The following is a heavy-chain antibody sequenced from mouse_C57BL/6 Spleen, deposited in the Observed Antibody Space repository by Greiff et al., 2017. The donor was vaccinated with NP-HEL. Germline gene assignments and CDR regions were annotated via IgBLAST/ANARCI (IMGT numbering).Heavy chain of an antibody. D-gene: IGHD2-2*01. CDR3: ARRGVTTGMDY. CDR2: ISGGGGNT. Sequence: EVKLLESGGGLVKPGGSLKLSCAASGFTFSSYTMSWVRQTPEKRLEWVATISGGGGNTYYPDSVKGRFTISRDNAKNTLYLQMSSLRSEDTALYYCARRGVTTGMDYWGQGTSVTVSS. J-gene: IGHJ4*01. V-gene: IGHV5-9*01. CDR1: GFTFSSYT.